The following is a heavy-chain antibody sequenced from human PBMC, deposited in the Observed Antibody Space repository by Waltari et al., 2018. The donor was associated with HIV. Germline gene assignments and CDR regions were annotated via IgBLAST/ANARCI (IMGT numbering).Heavy chain of an antibody. CDR3: ARFFPTATTTGWYLDL. Sequence: QVHLVQSGAELKKTGASVKLSCKASGYTFTNFCINWVRQAPGQGLEWMGWFNSYNGDTKYAQKFQDRVTMTTDTSTSTAYMELRSLRSDDTVVYYCARFFPTATTTGWYLDLWGPGTLVTMSS. J-gene: IGHJ2*01. CDR2: FNSYNGDT. V-gene: IGHV1-18*01. CDR1: GYTFTNFC. D-gene: IGHD4-17*01.